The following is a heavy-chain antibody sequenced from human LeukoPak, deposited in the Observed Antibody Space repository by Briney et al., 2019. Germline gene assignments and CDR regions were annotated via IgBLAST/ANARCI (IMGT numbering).Heavy chain of an antibody. CDR1: GGSISSYY. CDR2: IYTSGST. CDR3: ARGRRGIVLSWFDP. V-gene: IGHV4-4*09. D-gene: IGHD1-26*01. Sequence: PSETLSLTCTVSGGSISSYYWSWIRQPPGKGLEWIGYIYTSGSTNYNPSLKSRVTISVDTSKNQFSLKLSSVTAADTAVYYCARGRRGIVLSWFDPWGQGTLVTVSP. J-gene: IGHJ5*02.